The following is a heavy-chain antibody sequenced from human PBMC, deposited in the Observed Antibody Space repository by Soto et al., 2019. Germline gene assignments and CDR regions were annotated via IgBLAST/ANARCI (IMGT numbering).Heavy chain of an antibody. CDR2: IIPILGIA. CDR3: ARESIDVVVVAATNYFDY. Sequence: QVQLVQSGAEVKKPGSSVKVSCKASGGTFSSYTISWVRPAPGQGLEWMGRIIPILGIANYAQKFQGRVTITADKSTSTAYRELSSLISEDTAVYYCARESIDVVVVAATNYFDYWGQGTLVTVSS. D-gene: IGHD2-15*01. CDR1: GGTFSSYT. J-gene: IGHJ4*02. V-gene: IGHV1-69*08.